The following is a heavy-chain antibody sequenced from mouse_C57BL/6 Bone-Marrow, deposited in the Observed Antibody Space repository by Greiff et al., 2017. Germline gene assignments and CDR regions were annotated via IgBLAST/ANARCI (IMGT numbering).Heavy chain of an antibody. D-gene: IGHD5-5*01. V-gene: IGHV1-47*01. J-gene: IGHJ2*01. CDR1: GYTFTTYP. CDR3: ARSTTFFYCFAY. CDR2: FHPYNDDT. Sequence: QVQLQQSGAELVKPGASLKMSCKASGYTFTTYPIEWMNQNHGKSLEWIGNFHPYNDDTKYNAKLKGKSTLTVEKSSNTVYLDLSRLTSDDSAFYYCARSTTFFYCFAYGGQRATRTVSP.